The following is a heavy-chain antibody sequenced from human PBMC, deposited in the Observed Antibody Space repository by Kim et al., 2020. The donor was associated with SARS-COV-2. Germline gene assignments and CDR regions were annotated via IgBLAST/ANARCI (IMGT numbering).Heavy chain of an antibody. D-gene: IGHD3-22*01. J-gene: IGHJ2*01. CDR1: GGSISSYY. CDR3: ASSVGYYDSSGYYYPRYFGL. CDR2: IYTSGST. V-gene: IGHV4-4*07. Sequence: SETLSLTCTVSGGSISSYYWSWIRQSAGKGLEWIGRIYTSGSTNYNPSLKSRVTMSVDTSKNQFSLKLSSVTAADTAVYYCASSVGYYDSSGYYYPRYFGLWGRGTLVTVSS.